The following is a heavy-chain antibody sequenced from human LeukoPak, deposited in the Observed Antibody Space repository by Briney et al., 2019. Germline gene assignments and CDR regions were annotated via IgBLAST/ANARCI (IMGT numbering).Heavy chain of an antibody. J-gene: IGHJ4*02. CDR1: GFTFTTSW. V-gene: IGHV3-7*01. CDR2: IKPDGSEK. Sequence: GGSLRLSCAPSGFTFTTSWMSWVRQAPGKGLEWLANIKPDGSEKNYVDSVRGRFTISRDNAKNSLYLEMNSLRAEDTAVYYCARGAWSYIYWGQGTLVSVSS. CDR3: ARGAWSYIY. D-gene: IGHD6-19*01.